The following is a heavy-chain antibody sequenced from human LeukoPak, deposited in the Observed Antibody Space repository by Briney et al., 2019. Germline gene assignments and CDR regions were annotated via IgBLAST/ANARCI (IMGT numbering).Heavy chain of an antibody. Sequence: SVKVSCKASGGTFSSYAISWVRQAPGQGLEWMGRIIPILGIANYAQKFQGRVTITADKSTSTAYMELSSLRSEDTAVYYCASFPSMVRGVSPNGGQGTLVTVSS. V-gene: IGHV1-69*04. CDR2: IIPILGIA. D-gene: IGHD3-10*01. CDR3: ASFPSMVRGVSPN. J-gene: IGHJ4*02. CDR1: GGTFSSYA.